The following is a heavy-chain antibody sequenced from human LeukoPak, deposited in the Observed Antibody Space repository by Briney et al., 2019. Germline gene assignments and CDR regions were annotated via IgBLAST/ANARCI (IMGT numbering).Heavy chain of an antibody. CDR2: IWYDGSNK. CDR3: ARMGSDYDSSGYYPSGFDY. V-gene: IGHV3-33*01. D-gene: IGHD3-22*01. J-gene: IGHJ4*02. CDR1: GFTFSSYG. Sequence: GGSLRLSCAASGFTFSSYGMHWVRQAPGKGLEWVAVIWYDGSNKYYADSVKGRFTISRDNSKNTLYLQMNSLRAEDTAVYYCARMGSDYDSSGYYPSGFDYWGQGTLVTVSS.